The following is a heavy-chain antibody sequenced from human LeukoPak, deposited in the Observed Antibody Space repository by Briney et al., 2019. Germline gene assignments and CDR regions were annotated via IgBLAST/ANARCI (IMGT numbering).Heavy chain of an antibody. V-gene: IGHV1-24*01. CDR2: VDPEEGET. CDR3: ATISIFGVVEAFDY. Sequence: ASVKVSCKVSGYTLTELSMHWVRQAPGKGLEWMGGVDPEEGETIHAQKFQGRVTMTEDTSTDTAYMELSSLRSEDTAVYSCATISIFGVVEAFDYWGQGTLVTVSS. D-gene: IGHD3-3*01. CDR1: GYTLTELS. J-gene: IGHJ4*02.